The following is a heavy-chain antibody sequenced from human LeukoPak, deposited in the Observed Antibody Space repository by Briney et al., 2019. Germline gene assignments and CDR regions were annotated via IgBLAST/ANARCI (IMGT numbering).Heavy chain of an antibody. J-gene: IGHJ4*02. Sequence: ASVKVSCKASGGTFSSYAISWVRQAPGQGLEWMGGINPNSGGTNYAQKFQGRVTMTRDTSISTAYMELSRLRSDDTAVYYCASGSSSWYLGNFDYWGQGTLVTVSS. CDR1: GGTFSSYA. V-gene: IGHV1-2*02. D-gene: IGHD6-13*01. CDR3: ASGSSSWYLGNFDY. CDR2: INPNSGGT.